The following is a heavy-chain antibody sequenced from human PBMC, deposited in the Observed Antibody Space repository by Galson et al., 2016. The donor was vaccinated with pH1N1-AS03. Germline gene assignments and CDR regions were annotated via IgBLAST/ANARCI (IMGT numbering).Heavy chain of an antibody. D-gene: IGHD3-9*01. V-gene: IGHV4-4*09. CDR2: TYIGVST. Sequence: SETLSLTCSVSGASISSDYLGWIRSPPGKALEWMGYTYIGVSTNYNPSIKSRITMSVDTSKNQFTLRVPSVAAEDPAVYFCARYISMGGYFDHRGQGALVTVSS. CDR1: GASISSDY. CDR3: ARYISMGGYFDH. J-gene: IGHJ4*03.